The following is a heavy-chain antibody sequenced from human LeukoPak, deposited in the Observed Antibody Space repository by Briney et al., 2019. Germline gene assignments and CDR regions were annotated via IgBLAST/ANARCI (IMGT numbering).Heavy chain of an antibody. D-gene: IGHD5-24*01. Sequence: GGSLRLSCAASGFTFDDYAMHWVRQAPGKGLEWVSGISWNSGSIGYADSVKGRFTISRDNAKNSLYLQMNSLRAEDTALYYCAKGTGYNLGNWFDPWGQGTLVTVSS. CDR2: ISWNSGSI. V-gene: IGHV3-9*01. CDR1: GFTFDDYA. J-gene: IGHJ5*02. CDR3: AKGTGYNLGNWFDP.